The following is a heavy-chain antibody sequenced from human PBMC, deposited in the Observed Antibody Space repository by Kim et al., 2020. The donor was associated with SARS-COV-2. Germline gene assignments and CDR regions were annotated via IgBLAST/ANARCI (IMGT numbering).Heavy chain of an antibody. D-gene: IGHD2-15*01. CDR2: INHSGST. J-gene: IGHJ5*02. V-gene: IGHV4-34*01. CDR1: GGSFSGYY. CDR3: ARGRSYCSGGSCLIWLFDP. Sequence: SETLSLTCAVYGGSFSGYYWSWIRQPPGKGLEWIGEINHSGSTNYNPSLKSRVTISVDTSKNQFSLKLSSVTAADTAVYYCARGRSYCSGGSCLIWLFDP.